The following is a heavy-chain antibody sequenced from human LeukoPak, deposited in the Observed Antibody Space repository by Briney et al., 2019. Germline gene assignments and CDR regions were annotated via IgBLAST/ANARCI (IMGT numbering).Heavy chain of an antibody. CDR1: GFTFSSYS. CDR3: ARAGIGLYCSSTSCYNYYYYGMDV. D-gene: IGHD2-2*02. J-gene: IGHJ6*02. Sequence: GGPLRLSCAASGFTFSSYSMNWVRQAPGKGLEWVSSISSSSSYIYYADSVKGRFTISRDNAKNSLYLQMNSLRAEDTAVYYCARAGIGLYCSSTSCYNYYYYGMDVWGQGTTVTVSS. CDR2: ISSSSSYI. V-gene: IGHV3-21*01.